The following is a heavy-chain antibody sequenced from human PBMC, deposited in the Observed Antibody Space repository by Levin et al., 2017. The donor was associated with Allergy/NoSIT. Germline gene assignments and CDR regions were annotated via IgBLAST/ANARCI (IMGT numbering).Heavy chain of an antibody. CDR1: GYTFTSYY. CDR2: INPSGGST. J-gene: IGHJ3*02. CDR3: ARGDARELDKALAFDI. D-gene: IGHD1-26*01. Sequence: GESLKISCQASGYTFTSYYMHWVRQAPGQGLEWMGIINPSGGSTSYAQKFQGRVTMTRDTSTSTVYMELSSLRSEDTAVYYCARGDARELDKALAFDIWGQGTMVTVSS. V-gene: IGHV1-46*01.